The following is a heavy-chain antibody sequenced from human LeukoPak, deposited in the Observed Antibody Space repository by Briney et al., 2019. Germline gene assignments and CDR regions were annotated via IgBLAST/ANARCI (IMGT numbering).Heavy chain of an antibody. V-gene: IGHV3-74*01. CDR3: ARGRGTIYMFDY. CDR1: GFTFNRYW. D-gene: IGHD2/OR15-2a*01. CDR2: INSDGGST. Sequence: PGGSLRLSCAASGFTFNRYWMHWVRQVPGKGLVLVSRINSDGGSTTYADSVKGRFTISRDNARNTLYLQMNSLRAEDTAVYYCARGRGTIYMFDYWGQGTPVTVSS. J-gene: IGHJ4*02.